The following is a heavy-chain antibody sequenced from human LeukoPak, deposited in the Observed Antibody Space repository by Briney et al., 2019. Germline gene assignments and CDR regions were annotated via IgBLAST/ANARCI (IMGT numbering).Heavy chain of an antibody. CDR3: ARVGGWLQPVFDY. CDR2: IKQDGSEK. CDR1: GFTFSSYW. Sequence: GGSLRLLCAASGFTFSSYWMSWVRQASGKGLEGVANIKQDGSEKLCVEVVRGRFNISGHNSRNRLYLPMNSVRAGDTAVYYCARVGGWLQPVFDYWSQATLVTVHS. J-gene: IGHJ4*02. V-gene: IGHV3-7*01. D-gene: IGHD5-24*01.